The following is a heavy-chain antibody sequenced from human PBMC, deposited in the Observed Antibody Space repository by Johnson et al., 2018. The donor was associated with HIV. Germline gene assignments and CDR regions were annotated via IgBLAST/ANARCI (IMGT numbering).Heavy chain of an antibody. J-gene: IGHJ3*02. V-gene: IGHV3-66*03. CDR2: IYSGGRT. Sequence: MLLVESGGGLIQPGGSLRLSCAASGFTVSSNYMSWVRQAPGKWLEWVSLIYSGGRTYYADSVKGRFTISRDNSRNTLYLQMNSLRAEDTAVYYCARDQAIFGVVLASDAFDIWGQGTMVTVSS. CDR1: GFTVSSNY. D-gene: IGHD3-3*01. CDR3: ARDQAIFGVVLASDAFDI.